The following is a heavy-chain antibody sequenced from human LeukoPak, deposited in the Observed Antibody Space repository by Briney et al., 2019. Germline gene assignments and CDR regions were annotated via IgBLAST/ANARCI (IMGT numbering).Heavy chain of an antibody. V-gene: IGHV1-24*01. Sequence: GASVKVLCKFSGYTLTELSMHWVRQASGKGLEWMGGFDPEDGETIYAQKFQGRVTMTEDTSTDTAYMELSSLRSEDTAVYYCARDQGLYYMDVWGKGTTVTISS. CDR2: FDPEDGET. CDR1: GYTLTELS. J-gene: IGHJ6*03. CDR3: ARDQGLYYMDV.